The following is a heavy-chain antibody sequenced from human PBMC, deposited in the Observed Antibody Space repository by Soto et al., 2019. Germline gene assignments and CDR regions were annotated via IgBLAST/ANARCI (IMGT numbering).Heavy chain of an antibody. Sequence: EVQLVESGGGLVQPGGSLRLSCAVSGFTFHDSAMHWVRQAPGKGLEWVSSVTLNSGTIGYADSVQGRFTVSRDNARNSLYLQMNCVRAEDPALYFCAKGLCVGSCPFDYWGQGTLVTVSS. D-gene: IGHD2-15*01. V-gene: IGHV3-9*01. J-gene: IGHJ4*02. CDR2: VTLNSGTI. CDR1: GFTFHDSA. CDR3: AKGLCVGSCPFDY.